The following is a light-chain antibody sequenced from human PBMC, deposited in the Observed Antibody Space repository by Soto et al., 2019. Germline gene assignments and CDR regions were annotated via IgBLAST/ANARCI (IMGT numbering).Light chain of an antibody. CDR2: GAS. J-gene: IGKJ3*01. V-gene: IGKV3-20*01. Sequence: ESVLTQSAGTLSVSPGERVTLSCRASQSVNSNYLAWYQQRPGQAPRLLIFGASYRATGIPDRFSGSGSGTDFTLTISRLEPEDFAVYYCQQYSSSPPEFTFGPGTKVDIK. CDR1: QSVNSNY. CDR3: QQYSSSPPEFT.